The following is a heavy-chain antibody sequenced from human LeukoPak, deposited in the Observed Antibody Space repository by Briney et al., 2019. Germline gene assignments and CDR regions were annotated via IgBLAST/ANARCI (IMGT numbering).Heavy chain of an antibody. CDR3: ARDGGPYYGSGNPLMAGGMDV. Sequence: TSETLSLTCTVSGGSISSYYWGWVRQPPGKGLEWVGYIYYSGSTYYNPSLKSRVTISVDTSKNQFSLKLSSVTAADTAVYYCARDGGPYYGSGNPLMAGGMDVWGQGTTVTVSS. D-gene: IGHD3-10*01. V-gene: IGHV4-30-4*01. CDR1: GGSISSYY. CDR2: IYYSGST. J-gene: IGHJ6*02.